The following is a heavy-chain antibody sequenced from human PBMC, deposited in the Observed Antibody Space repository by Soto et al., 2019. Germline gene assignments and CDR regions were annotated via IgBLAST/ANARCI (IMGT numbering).Heavy chain of an antibody. J-gene: IGHJ5*02. Sequence: EVQLLESGGGLVQPGGSLRLSCAASGFSLTNYDMSWVRHAPGKGLEWVSGTSGSGASTYYADSVRGRFTISRYNYKNTLYLQMDSLSAEDTAVYYGAKVLYAGGSNVFDAGGQGTLVTV. CDR2: TSGSGAST. V-gene: IGHV3-23*01. CDR3: AKVLYAGGSNVFDA. CDR1: GFSLTNYD. D-gene: IGHD2-2*01.